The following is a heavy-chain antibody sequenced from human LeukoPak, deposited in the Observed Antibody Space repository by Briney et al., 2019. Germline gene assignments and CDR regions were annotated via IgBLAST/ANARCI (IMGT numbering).Heavy chain of an antibody. CDR1: GGSISAYY. V-gene: IGHV4-34*01. J-gene: IGHJ5*02. CDR2: SNDSGST. CDR3: ARGSRGRRDGYNWRNWFDP. Sequence: PSETLSLTCTVSGGSISAYYWNWIRQPPGKGLEWIGESNDSGSTTYNPSLESRVTISRHTSRNQFSLKLNSVTAADTAVYYCARGSRGRRDGYNWRNWFDPWGQGTLVTVSS. D-gene: IGHD5-24*01.